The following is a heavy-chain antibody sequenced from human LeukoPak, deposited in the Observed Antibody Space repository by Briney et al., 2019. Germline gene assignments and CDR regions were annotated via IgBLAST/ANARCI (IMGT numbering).Heavy chain of an antibody. CDR2: IKKDGSAE. CDR1: GLSLSSYW. CDR3: AREYGSRRGLWAFDI. D-gene: IGHD3-10*01. Sequence: GGSLRLSCVGSGLSLSSYWMTWVRQAPGKGLEWVADIKKDGSAEYYVDSVKGRFTISRDNAKNSLFLQMNSLRAEDTAVYYCAREYGSRRGLWAFDIWGHGTMVTVSS. V-gene: IGHV3-7*01. J-gene: IGHJ3*02.